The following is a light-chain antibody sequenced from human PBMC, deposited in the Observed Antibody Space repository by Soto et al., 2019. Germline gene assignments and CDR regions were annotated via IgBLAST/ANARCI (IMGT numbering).Light chain of an antibody. CDR3: QQYAGSPIT. J-gene: IGKJ2*01. CDR1: QYLSTSY. Sequence: PGERATLSCRASQYLSTSYLAWYQQKPGQAPRLLIYGTSRRGTGIPDRFSGSGSGTDFTLTITRVEPEDFAVYYCQQYAGSPITFGLGTKLEIK. CDR2: GTS. V-gene: IGKV3-20*01.